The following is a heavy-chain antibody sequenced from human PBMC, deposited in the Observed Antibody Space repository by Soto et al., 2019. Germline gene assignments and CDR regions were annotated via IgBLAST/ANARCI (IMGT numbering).Heavy chain of an antibody. CDR3: GRGRWAARLGVAGMVDS. D-gene: IGHD3-16*01. CDR2: IYSGGST. V-gene: IGHV3-53*04. J-gene: IGHJ4*02. CDR1: GFTVSSYY. Sequence: EVQLVESGGGLVQPGGSLRLSCAASGFTVSSYYMSWVRQAPGKGLEWVSVIYSGGSTYYEDSVKGRCTISRSNSKNRLYLQRNSLRAENTVVYYCGRGRWAARLGVAGMVDSGGQGTLVTVSS.